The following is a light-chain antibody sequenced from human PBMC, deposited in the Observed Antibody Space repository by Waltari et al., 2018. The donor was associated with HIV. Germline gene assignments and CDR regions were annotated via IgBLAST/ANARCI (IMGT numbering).Light chain of an antibody. V-gene: IGLV2-14*01. J-gene: IGLJ3*02. Sequence: QSALTQPASVSGSPGQSITISCTGTSSDVGGYTYLSCYQQYPAEFPQLMIYEVSNRPSGVSNRFSASKSGNTAALTISGLQAEDEAEYYCSSYTSRNTLVFGGGTKLTVL. CDR2: EVS. CDR3: SSYTSRNTLV. CDR1: SSDVGGYTY.